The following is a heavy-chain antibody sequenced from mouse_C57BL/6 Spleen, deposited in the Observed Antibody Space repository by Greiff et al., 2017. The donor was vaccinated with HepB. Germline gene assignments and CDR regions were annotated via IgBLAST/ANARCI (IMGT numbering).Heavy chain of an antibody. CDR3: ARECDYSNAWFAY. CDR2: IYPGDGDT. V-gene: IGHV1-80*01. J-gene: IGHJ3*01. CDR1: GYAFSSYW. Sequence: QVQLQQSGAELVKPGASVKISCKASGYAFSSYWMNWVKQRPGKGLEWIGQIYPGDGDTNYNGKFKGKATLTADKSSSTAYLQLSSLTSEGSAVYFCARECDYSNAWFAYWGQGTLVTVSA. D-gene: IGHD2-5*01.